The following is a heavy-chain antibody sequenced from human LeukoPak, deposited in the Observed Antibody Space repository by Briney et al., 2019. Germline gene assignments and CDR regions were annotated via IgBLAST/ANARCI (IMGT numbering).Heavy chain of an antibody. V-gene: IGHV4-59*01. CDR1: GGSISSYY. J-gene: IGHJ4*02. CDR2: IYYSGST. D-gene: IGHD5-18*01. Sequence: PSETLSLTCTVSGGSISSYYWSWIRQPPGKGLEWIGYIYYSGSTNYNPSLKSRVTISVDTSKNQFSLKLSSVTAADTAVYYCALEEDSYGLDYWGQGTLVTVSS. CDR3: ALEEDSYGLDY.